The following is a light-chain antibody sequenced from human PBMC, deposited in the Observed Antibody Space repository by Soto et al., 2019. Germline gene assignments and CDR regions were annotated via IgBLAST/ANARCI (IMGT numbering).Light chain of an antibody. CDR3: ASRDDSLSGVV. V-gene: IGLV1-44*01. Sequence: QSVVTQPPSASGTPGQRVTISCSGSSSNIGSNNVNWYQQLPGTAPKLLIYNNNQRPSGVPDRFSGSKSATSASLAISGLQSEDEADYYCASRDDSLSGVVFGGGTKLTVL. CDR2: NNN. J-gene: IGLJ2*01. CDR1: SSNIGSNN.